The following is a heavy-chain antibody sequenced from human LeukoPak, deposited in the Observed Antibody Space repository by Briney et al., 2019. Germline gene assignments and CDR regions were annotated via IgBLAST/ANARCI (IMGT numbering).Heavy chain of an antibody. J-gene: IGHJ4*02. D-gene: IGHD3-3*01. CDR2: ISGSGGST. Sequence: AGGSLRLSCAASGFTVSSNYMSWVRQAPGKGLEWVSAISGSGGSTYYADSVKGRFTISRDNSKNTLYLQMNSLRAEDTAVYYCAKDGRYYDFWSGFPNWGQGTLVTVSS. CDR3: AKDGRYYDFWSGFPN. V-gene: IGHV3-23*01. CDR1: GFTVSSNY.